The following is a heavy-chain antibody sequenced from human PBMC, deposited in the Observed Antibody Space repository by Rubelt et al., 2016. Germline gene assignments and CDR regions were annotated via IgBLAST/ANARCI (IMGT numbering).Heavy chain of an antibody. CDR2: INPSGGST. J-gene: IGHJ4*02. CDR3: ARFRVVVPAAIPTFDY. V-gene: IGHV1-46*01. Sequence: QVQLVQSGAEVKKPGASVKVSCKASGYTFTSYYMHWVRQAPGQGLEWMGIINPSGGSTSYAQNCQGRVTMTRDTSTSTAYMELRSLRSDDTAVYYCARFRVVVPAAIPTFDYWGQGTLVTVSS. CDR1: GYTFTSYY. D-gene: IGHD2-2*01.